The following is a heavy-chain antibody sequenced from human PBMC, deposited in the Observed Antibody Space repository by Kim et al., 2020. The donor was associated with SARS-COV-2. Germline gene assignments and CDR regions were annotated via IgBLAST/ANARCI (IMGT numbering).Heavy chain of an antibody. CDR3: AKDPPAWWLRSSYYYYGMDV. J-gene: IGHJ6*02. D-gene: IGHD5-12*01. CDR1: GFTFSSYG. Sequence: GGSLRLSCAASGFTFSSYGMHWVRQAPGKGLEWVAVISYDGSNKYYADSVKGRFTISRYNSKNTLYLQMNSLRAEDTAVYYCAKDPPAWWLRSSYYYYGMDVWGQGTTVTVSS. V-gene: IGHV3-30*18. CDR2: ISYDGSNK.